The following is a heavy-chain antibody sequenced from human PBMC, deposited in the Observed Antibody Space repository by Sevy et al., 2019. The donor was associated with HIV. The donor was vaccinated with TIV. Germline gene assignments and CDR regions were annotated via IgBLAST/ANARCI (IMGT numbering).Heavy chain of an antibody. CDR2: TNTNTGNP. D-gene: IGHD6-13*01. CDR3: ARDGAATGSDAFDIWGSTFDI. V-gene: IGHV7-4-1*02. J-gene: IGHJ3*02. Sequence: ASVKVSCKASGYTFTSHAMIWVRQAPGQGLEWMGWTNTNTGNPTYGQGFTGRFVFSLDTSVSTAYLQISSLKAADTAVYYCARDGAATGSDAFDIWGSTFDIWGQGTMVTVSS. CDR1: GYTFTSHA.